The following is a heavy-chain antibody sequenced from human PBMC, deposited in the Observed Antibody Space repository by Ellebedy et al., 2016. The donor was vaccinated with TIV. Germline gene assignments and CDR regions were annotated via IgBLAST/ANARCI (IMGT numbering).Heavy chain of an antibody. V-gene: IGHV3-7*01. CDR3: ARVPWTAVAD. CDR1: GFTFSRDW. J-gene: IGHJ4*02. D-gene: IGHD6-13*01. Sequence: PGGSLRLSCAASGFTFSRDWMNWVRQAPGRGLEFVANIKQDGSEKYYVDSVKGRFTISRDNAKNSLYLQMNSLRVEDTAVYYCARVPWTAVADWGQGTLVTVSS. CDR2: IKQDGSEK.